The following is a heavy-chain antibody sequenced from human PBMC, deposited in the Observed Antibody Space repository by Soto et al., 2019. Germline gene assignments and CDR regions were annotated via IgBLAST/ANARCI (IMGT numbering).Heavy chain of an antibody. CDR3: TRGRSRGVILEIGLV. J-gene: IGHJ4*02. V-gene: IGHV3-74*01. CDR1: GFTFSRYW. CDR2: IDTDGSTT. D-gene: IGHD3-10*01. Sequence: PGGSLRLSCAASGFTFSRYWMHWVRQAPGKGLMWVSRIDTDGSTTDYADSVKGRFAISRDNAENTLYLQMNSLRAEDTAVYYCTRGRSRGVILEIGLVWGQGILVTVCS.